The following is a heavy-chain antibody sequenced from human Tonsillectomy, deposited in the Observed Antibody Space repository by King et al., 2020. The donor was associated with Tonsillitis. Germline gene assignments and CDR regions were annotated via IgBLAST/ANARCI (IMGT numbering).Heavy chain of an antibody. D-gene: IGHD4/OR15-4a*01. CDR2: ISYDGRYK. V-gene: IGHV3-33*05. CDR1: GFTFSSYD. CDR3: ARDRDDYIIDY. Sequence: VQLVESGGGVVQPGRSLRLSCAASGFTFSSYDIHWVRQAPGKGLEWVAVISYDGRYKYYADSVQGRFTISRDNSKNRLYIQMNSLRAEDTAVYYCARDRDDYIIDYWGQGTLVTVSS. J-gene: IGHJ4*02.